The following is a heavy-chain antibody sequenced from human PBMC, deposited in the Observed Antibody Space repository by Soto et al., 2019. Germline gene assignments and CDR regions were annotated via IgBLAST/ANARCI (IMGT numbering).Heavy chain of an antibody. CDR3: ARALYDTDSVPVGAESRYYVMDV. CDR1: QYSFTNYC. CDR2: INPSGGST. Sequence: QVQLVQSGAEAKTPGASVKVSCKASQYSFTNYCVHWVRQAPGQGLEWMGVINPSGGSTKYAQRFRGRVTMTRDTSTSTVYMDLGSLRPEDTAVYFCARALYDTDSVPVGAESRYYVMDVWGRGTTVTVSS. V-gene: IGHV1-46*01. J-gene: IGHJ6*02. D-gene: IGHD3-22*01.